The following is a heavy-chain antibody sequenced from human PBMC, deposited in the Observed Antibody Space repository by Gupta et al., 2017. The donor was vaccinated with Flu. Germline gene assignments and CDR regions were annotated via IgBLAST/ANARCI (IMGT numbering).Heavy chain of an antibody. J-gene: IGHJ4*02. CDR3: ARARTPCTNGICYRFDS. CDR1: NFEFNNFY. CDR2: ISDQSDDR. V-gene: IGHV3-21*01. Sequence: VQLVASGGGLVTPGGSVRPSCDASNFEFNNFYMNWVRQAPGGGLEWVASISDQSDDRDDAESVKGRFTISRDNAKNSLYLQMNSLRAEDTALYYCARARTPCTNGICYRFDSWGQGTLVTVSS. D-gene: IGHD2-8*01.